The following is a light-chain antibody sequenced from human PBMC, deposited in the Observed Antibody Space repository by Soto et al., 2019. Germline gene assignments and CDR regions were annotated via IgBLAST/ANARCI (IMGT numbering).Light chain of an antibody. CDR2: RNN. V-gene: IGLV1-47*01. CDR1: SSNIGSTF. CDR3: VSWDNNLSGYV. Sequence: QSVLTQPPSASGTPGQTVTISCSGSSSNIGSTFVYWYQHFPGTAPKLLIYRNNQRPSGVPDRFSASKSGASTSLAISGLRSEDEAVYYCVSWDNNLSGYVFGTGTTLTVL. J-gene: IGLJ1*01.